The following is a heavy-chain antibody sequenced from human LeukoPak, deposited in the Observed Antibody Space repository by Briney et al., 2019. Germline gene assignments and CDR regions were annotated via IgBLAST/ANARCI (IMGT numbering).Heavy chain of an antibody. CDR2: ISWDGGST. J-gene: IGHJ4*02. V-gene: IGHV3-43D*03. Sequence: PGGSLRLSCAASGFTFDDYAMHWVRQAPGKGLEWVSLISWDGGSTYYADSVKGRFTISRDNSKNSLYLQMNSLRAEDTALYYCAKGDRPLRYFDWLLNYWGQGTLVTVSS. CDR1: GFTFDDYA. CDR3: AKGDRPLRYFDWLLNY. D-gene: IGHD3-9*01.